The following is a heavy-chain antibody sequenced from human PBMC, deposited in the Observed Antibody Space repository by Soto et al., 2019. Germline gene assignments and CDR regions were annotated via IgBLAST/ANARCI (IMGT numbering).Heavy chain of an antibody. CDR1: GLTFSGYG. J-gene: IGHJ5*02. V-gene: IGHV3-23*01. D-gene: IGHD4-4*01. CDR3: VKGSTTVNPVFHRFDP. CDR2: ISGSGSAT. Sequence: PGGSLRLFCAASGLTFSGYGMSWVRQAPGTGLEWVSTISGSGSATYYADSVKGRFTISRDDSKNILFLQMNSLRAEDTAVYYCVKGSTTVNPVFHRFDPWGQGTLVTVS.